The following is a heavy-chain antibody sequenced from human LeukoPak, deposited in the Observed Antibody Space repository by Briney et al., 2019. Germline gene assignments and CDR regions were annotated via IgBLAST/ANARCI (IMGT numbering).Heavy chain of an antibody. CDR2: IKQDGSEK. CDR1: GFTFSSYG. J-gene: IGHJ4*02. Sequence: GGSLRLSCAASGFTFSSYGMHWVRQAPGKGLEWMANIKQDGSEKYYVDSVKGRFTISRDNAKSSLYLQMNSLTAEDTAVYYCAPGGGYSYDYWGQGTLVTVSS. V-gene: IGHV3-7*01. D-gene: IGHD5-18*01. CDR3: APGGGYSYDY.